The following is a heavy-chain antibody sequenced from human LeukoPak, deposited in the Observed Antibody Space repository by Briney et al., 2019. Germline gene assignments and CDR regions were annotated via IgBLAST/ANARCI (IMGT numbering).Heavy chain of an antibody. CDR2: ISGSSSTI. Sequence: GGSLRLSCAASGFTFSRHSMNWVRQAPGRGLEWVSYISGSSSTIFYADSVKGRFTISRDNAKNSLSLQMNSLRDEDTAVHYCVRHLPSNYGMDVWGQGITVTVSS. CDR1: GFTFSRHS. CDR3: VRHLPSNYGMDV. J-gene: IGHJ6*02. D-gene: IGHD3-3*02. V-gene: IGHV3-48*02.